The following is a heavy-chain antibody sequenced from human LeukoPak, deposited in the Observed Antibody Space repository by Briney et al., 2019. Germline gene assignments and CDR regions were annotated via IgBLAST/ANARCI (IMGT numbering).Heavy chain of an antibody. CDR1: GFTFSSYA. CDR3: ARSTAMVETFDY. Sequence: GRSLRLSCAASGFTFSSYAMHWVRQAPGKGLEWVAVISYDGSNKYYADSVKGRFTISRDNSKNTLYLQMNSLRAEDTAVYYCARSTAMVETFDYWGQGTLVTVSS. V-gene: IGHV3-30-3*01. CDR2: ISYDGSNK. J-gene: IGHJ4*02. D-gene: IGHD5-18*01.